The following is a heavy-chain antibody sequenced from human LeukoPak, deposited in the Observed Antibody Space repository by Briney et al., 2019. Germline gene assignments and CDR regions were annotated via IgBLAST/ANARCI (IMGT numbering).Heavy chain of an antibody. J-gene: IGHJ4*02. V-gene: IGHV3-66*01. D-gene: IGHD6-13*01. CDR1: GFTVSSNY. Sequence: GGSLRLSCAASGFTVSSNYMSWVRQAPGEGLEWVSVIYSGGSTYYADSVKGRFTISRDNSKNTLYLQMNSLRAEDTAVYYCAREKYSSSWYPSGYFDYWGQGTLVTVSS. CDR2: IYSGGST. CDR3: AREKYSSSWYPSGYFDY.